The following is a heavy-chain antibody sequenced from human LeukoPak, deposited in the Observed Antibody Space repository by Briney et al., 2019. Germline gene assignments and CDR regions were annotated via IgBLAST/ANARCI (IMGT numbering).Heavy chain of an antibody. V-gene: IGHV1-46*01. Sequence: ASVKVSCKASGYTFTSYYMHWVRQAPGQGLEWMGIINPSGGSTSYAQKFQGRVTMTRDTSTSTVYMELSSQRSEDTAVYYCARGITIFGVPWSAFDIWGQGTMVTVSS. CDR3: ARGITIFGVPWSAFDI. J-gene: IGHJ3*02. CDR2: INPSGGST. D-gene: IGHD3-3*01. CDR1: GYTFTSYY.